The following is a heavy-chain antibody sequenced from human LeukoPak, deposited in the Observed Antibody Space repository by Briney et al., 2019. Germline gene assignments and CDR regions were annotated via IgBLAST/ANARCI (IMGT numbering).Heavy chain of an antibody. CDR1: GFTFSSYG. D-gene: IGHD1/OR15-1a*01. CDR2: IWYDGSNK. CDR3: GRIAINANNGMDV. Sequence: PGRSLRLSCAASGFTFSSYGMHWVRQAPGKGLEWVAVIWYDGSNKYYAYSVKGRFTISRDNSKNTLYLQINSLRAEDTAVYYCGRIAINANNGMDVWGQGTTVTVSS. J-gene: IGHJ6*02. V-gene: IGHV3-33*01.